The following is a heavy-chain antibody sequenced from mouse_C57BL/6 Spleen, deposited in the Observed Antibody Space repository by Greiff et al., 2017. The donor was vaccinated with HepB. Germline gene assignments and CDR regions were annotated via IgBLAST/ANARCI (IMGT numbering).Heavy chain of an antibody. J-gene: IGHJ3*01. CDR3: ARGIYDGDWFAY. D-gene: IGHD2-3*01. CDR1: GYTFTGYW. CDR2: IVPGSGST. V-gene: IGHV1-9*01. Sequence: QVQLQQSGAELMKPGASVKLSCKATGYTFTGYWIEWVKQRPGHGLEWIGEIVPGSGSTNYNEKFKGKATFTADTSSNTAYMQLSSLTTEDSAIYYCARGIYDGDWFAYWGQGTLVTVSA.